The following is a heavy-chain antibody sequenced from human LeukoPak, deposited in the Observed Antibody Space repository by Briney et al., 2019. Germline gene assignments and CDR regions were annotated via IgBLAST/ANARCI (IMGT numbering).Heavy chain of an antibody. CDR1: GYSISSGYY. CDR2: IYHSGST. D-gene: IGHD3-22*01. CDR3: ARATYYYDSSGYPLPDYFDY. V-gene: IGHV4-38-2*02. Sequence: PSETLSLTCTVSGYSISSGYYWGWIRQPPGKGLEWIGSIYHSGSTYYNPSLKSRVTISVDTSKNQFSLKLSSVTAADTAVYYCARATYYYDSSGYPLPDYFDYWGQGTLVTVSS. J-gene: IGHJ4*02.